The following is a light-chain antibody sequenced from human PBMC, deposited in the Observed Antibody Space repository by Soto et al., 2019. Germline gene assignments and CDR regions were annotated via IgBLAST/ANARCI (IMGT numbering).Light chain of an antibody. Sequence: DIQITQSPSTLSASVGDRVTITCRASQSITSWLAWYQQKPGKAPKILIFKASTLETGVPSRFSGSGSETEFTLTISSLQPDDSETYYCQPYNSYSRTFGQGTKVDIK. CDR1: QSITSW. V-gene: IGKV1-5*03. CDR3: QPYNSYSRT. J-gene: IGKJ1*01. CDR2: KAS.